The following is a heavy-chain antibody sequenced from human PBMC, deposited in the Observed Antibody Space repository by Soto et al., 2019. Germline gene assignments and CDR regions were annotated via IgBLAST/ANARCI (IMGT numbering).Heavy chain of an antibody. J-gene: IGHJ6*02. CDR3: ATDHGYCSSTSCYAYYYYGMDV. V-gene: IGHV5-51*01. D-gene: IGHD2-2*01. CDR2: IYPGDSDT. Sequence: PGESLKISCKGSGYSFTSYWIAWVRQMPGKGLEWMGIIYPGDSDTRYSPSFQGQVTISADKSISTAYLQWSSLKASDTAMYYCATDHGYCSSTSCYAYYYYGMDVWGQGTTVTVSS. CDR1: GYSFTSYW.